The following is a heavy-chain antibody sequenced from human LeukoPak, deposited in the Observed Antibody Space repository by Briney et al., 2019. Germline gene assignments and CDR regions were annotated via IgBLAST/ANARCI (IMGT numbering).Heavy chain of an antibody. D-gene: IGHD4-17*01. CDR2: INSDGGST. CDR1: GFTFSSYW. V-gene: IGHV3-74*01. CDR3: ASDPYGDSLVDP. Sequence: GGSLRLSCAASGFTFSSYWMHWVRQAPGKGLVWVSRINSDGGSTSYADSVKGRFTISRDNAKNTLYLQMNSLRAEDTAVYYCASDPYGDSLVDPWGQGTLVTVSS. J-gene: IGHJ5*02.